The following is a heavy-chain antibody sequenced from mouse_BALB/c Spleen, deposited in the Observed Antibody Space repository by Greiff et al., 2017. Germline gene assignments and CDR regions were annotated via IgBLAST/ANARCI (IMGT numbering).Heavy chain of an antibody. CDR2: ISSGGST. Sequence: EVKVVESGGGLVKPGGSLKLSCAASGFTFSSYAMSWVRQTPEKRLEWVASISSGGSTYYPDSVKGRFTISRDNARNILYLQMSSLRSEDTAMYYCARGDPMDYWGQGTSVTVSS. CDR1: GFTFSSYA. J-gene: IGHJ4*01. V-gene: IGHV5-6-5*01. CDR3: ARGDPMDY.